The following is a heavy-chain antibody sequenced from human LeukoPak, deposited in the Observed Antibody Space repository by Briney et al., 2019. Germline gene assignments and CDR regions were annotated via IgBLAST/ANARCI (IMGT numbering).Heavy chain of an antibody. D-gene: IGHD3-22*01. CDR1: GFTFSSYW. Sequence: GGSLRLSCAASGFTFSSYWMSWVRQAPGKGLEWVANIKQDGSEKYYVDSVKGRFTISRDNAKNSLYLQMNSLRAEDTAVYYCARDNYYDRENDAFDIWGQGTMVTVSS. CDR3: ARDNYYDRENDAFDI. CDR2: IKQDGSEK. J-gene: IGHJ3*02. V-gene: IGHV3-7*01.